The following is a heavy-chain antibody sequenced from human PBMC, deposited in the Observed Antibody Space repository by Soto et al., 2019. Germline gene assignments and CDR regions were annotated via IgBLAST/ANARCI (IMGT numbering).Heavy chain of an antibody. CDR2: TYYRSKWYN. Sequence: PSQTLSLTCAISGDSVSSNSAAWNWIRQSPSRGLEWLGRTYYRSKWYNDYAVSVKSRITINPDTSKNQFSLQLNSVTPEDTAVYYCARWAYCSSTSYYNVGMDVWGQGTTVTVSS. D-gene: IGHD2-2*02. CDR1: GDSVSSNSAA. J-gene: IGHJ6*02. V-gene: IGHV6-1*01. CDR3: ARWAYCSSTSYYNVGMDV.